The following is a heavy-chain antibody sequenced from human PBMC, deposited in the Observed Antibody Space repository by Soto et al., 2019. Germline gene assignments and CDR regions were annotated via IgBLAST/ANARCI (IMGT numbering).Heavy chain of an antibody. CDR3: AREGALGNFEY. Sequence: SETLSLTCTVSGGSFSRGGYYWSWIRQHPGKGLEWIGYIYYSGNTSYNPSLKSRVIISVDTSKNQFSLKLRSVTAADTAVYYCAREGALGNFEYWGQGTLVTVSS. CDR2: IYYSGNT. D-gene: IGHD3-16*01. V-gene: IGHV4-31*03. CDR1: GGSFSRGGYY. J-gene: IGHJ4*02.